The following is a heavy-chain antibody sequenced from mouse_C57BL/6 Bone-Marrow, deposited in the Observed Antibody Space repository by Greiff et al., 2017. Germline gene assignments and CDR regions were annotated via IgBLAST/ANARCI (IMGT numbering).Heavy chain of an antibody. Sequence: VQLKESGAELVRPGASVKLSCTASGFNIKDDYMHWVKQRPEQGLEWIGWIDPENGDTEYASKFQGKATITADTSSNTAYLQLSSLTSEDTAVYYCTTGYLLYFAYWGQGTTLTVSS. CDR3: TTGYLLYFAY. J-gene: IGHJ2*01. CDR2: IDPENGDT. D-gene: IGHD2-2*01. CDR1: GFNIKDDY. V-gene: IGHV14-4*01.